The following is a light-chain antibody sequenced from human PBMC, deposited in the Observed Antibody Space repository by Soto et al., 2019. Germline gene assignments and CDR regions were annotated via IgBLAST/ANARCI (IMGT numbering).Light chain of an antibody. CDR3: QTWGTGTQV. Sequence: QLVLTQSPSASASLGASVRLTCTLSSGHSSYAIAWHQQQPEKGPRYLMKLNSDGSHNKGDGIPDRFSGSSSGAERYLTISSLQSEDEADYYCQTWGTGTQVFGTGTKLTVL. J-gene: IGLJ1*01. V-gene: IGLV4-69*01. CDR1: SGHSSYA. CDR2: LNSDGSH.